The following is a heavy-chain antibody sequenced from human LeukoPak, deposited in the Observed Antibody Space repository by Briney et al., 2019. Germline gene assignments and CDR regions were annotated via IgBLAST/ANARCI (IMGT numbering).Heavy chain of an antibody. Sequence: SETLSLTCTVSGGSISSYYWSWIRQPPGKGLEWIGYIYYSGSTYYNPSLKSRVTISVDTSKNQFSLKLSSVTAADTAVYYCARVIGTYYYGSGSYGFDYWGQGTLVTVSS. D-gene: IGHD3-10*01. V-gene: IGHV4-30-4*01. CDR3: ARVIGTYYYGSGSYGFDY. CDR2: IYYSGST. CDR1: GGSISSYY. J-gene: IGHJ4*02.